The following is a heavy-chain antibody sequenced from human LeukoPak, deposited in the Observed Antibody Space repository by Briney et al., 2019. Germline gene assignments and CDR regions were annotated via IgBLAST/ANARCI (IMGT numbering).Heavy chain of an antibody. D-gene: IGHD2-2*02. V-gene: IGHV3-30*18. CDR1: EFTFSSYG. CDR2: ISYDGSNK. Sequence: PGRSLRLSCAASEFTFSSYGMHWVRQAPGKGLEWVAVISYDGSNKYYADSVKGRFTISRDNSKNTLYLQMNSLRAEDTAVYYCAKTGDYTTSWYHSWGEGTLVIVSS. CDR3: AKTGDYTTSWYHS. J-gene: IGHJ5*01.